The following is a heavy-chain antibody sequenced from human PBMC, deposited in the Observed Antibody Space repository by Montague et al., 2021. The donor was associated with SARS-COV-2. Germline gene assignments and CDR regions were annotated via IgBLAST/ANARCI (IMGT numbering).Heavy chain of an antibody. J-gene: IGHJ6*03. CDR3: ARGLSIAVAGTLFPDYYYYMDV. V-gene: IGHV3-48*03. D-gene: IGHD6-19*01. CDR1: GFTFSSYE. Sequence: SLRLSCAASGFTFSSYEMNWVRQAPGKGLEWVSYISSSGRTIYYSDSVKGRFTISRDNAKNSLYLQMNSLRAEDTAVYYCARGLSIAVAGTLFPDYYYYMDVWGKGTTVTVSS. CDR2: ISSSGRTI.